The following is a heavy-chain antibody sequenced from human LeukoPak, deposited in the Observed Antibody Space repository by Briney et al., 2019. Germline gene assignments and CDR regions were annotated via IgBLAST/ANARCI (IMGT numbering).Heavy chain of an antibody. D-gene: IGHD4-11*01. J-gene: IGHJ5*02. V-gene: IGHV4-4*09. CDR3: ARRRNYNWFDP. Sequence: SETLSLTCTVSGDSISSYYWSWVRQPPGKGLEWIGYIYTSGSTNYNPSLKSRVTISVDTSKNQFSLKLSSVTAADTAVYYCARRRNYNWFDPWGQGTLVTVSS. CDR1: GDSISSYY. CDR2: IYTSGST.